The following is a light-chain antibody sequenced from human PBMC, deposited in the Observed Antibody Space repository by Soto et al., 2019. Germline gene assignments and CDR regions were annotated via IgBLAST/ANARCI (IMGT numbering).Light chain of an antibody. CDR2: GAS. Sequence: DVQMTQSPSSLSASVGDRVTITCRASQPISNYLNWYQQKAGEAPKVLIFGASNLQSGVPSKFSGSGYGTDFTLIINNLHPDDFATYYCQQTHAVPLTFGQGTRL. V-gene: IGKV1-39*01. CDR3: QQTHAVPLT. J-gene: IGKJ5*01. CDR1: QPISNY.